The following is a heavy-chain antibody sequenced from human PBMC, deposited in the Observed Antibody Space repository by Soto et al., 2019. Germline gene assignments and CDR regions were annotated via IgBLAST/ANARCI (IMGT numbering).Heavy chain of an antibody. CDR2: INAGNGNT. V-gene: IGHV1-3*01. CDR1: GYTFTSYA. J-gene: IGHJ6*02. Sequence: ASVKVSCKTSGYTFTSYALHWVLQAPGQRLEWMGWINAGNGNTKYSQKFQGRVIITRDTSASTAYMELRSLRSEDTAVYYCARDSGGMDVWGQGTTVTVSS. CDR3: ARDSGGMDV.